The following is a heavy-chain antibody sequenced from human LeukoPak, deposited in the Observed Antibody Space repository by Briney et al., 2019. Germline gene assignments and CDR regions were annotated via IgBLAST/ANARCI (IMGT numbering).Heavy chain of an antibody. J-gene: IGHJ6*02. CDR3: ARDSHYDFWSGYYSYYYGMDV. V-gene: IGHV1-69*04. D-gene: IGHD3-3*01. Sequence: SVKVFCKASGGTFSSYAISWVRQAPGQRLEWLGRIIPLFDIANYAQKFQGRVTINADKSTSTAYMELSSLRSEDTAVYYCARDSHYDFWSGYYSYYYGMDVWGQGTTVTVSS. CDR1: GGTFSSYA. CDR2: IIPLFDIA.